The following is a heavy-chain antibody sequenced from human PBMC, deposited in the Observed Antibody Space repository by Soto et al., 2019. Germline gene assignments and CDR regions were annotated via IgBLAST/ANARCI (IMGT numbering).Heavy chain of an antibody. V-gene: IGHV4-30-4*01. CDR3: ARGRACDVSSGYYYIDC. CDR1: GGSISGDDYY. J-gene: IGHJ4*02. CDR2: IYHGAST. D-gene: IGHD3-22*01. Sequence: SETLSLTCTVSGGSISGDDYYCIWIRQPPGKGLEWVGYIYHGASTFYNPSLKSRVSISVDPSKNHFSLKLSSVTAADTAVYYFARGRACDVSSGYYYIDCWGQGAQVTVAS.